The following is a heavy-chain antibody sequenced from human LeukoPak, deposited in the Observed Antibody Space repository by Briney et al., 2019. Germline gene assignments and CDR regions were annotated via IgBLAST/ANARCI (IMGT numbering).Heavy chain of an antibody. CDR2: ISYDGSNK. CDR3: AKVAGLYGDYGSFDY. V-gene: IGHV3-30*18. CDR1: GFTFSSYG. Sequence: GGSLRLSCAASGFTFSSYGMHWVRQAPGKGLEWVAVISYDGSNKYYADSVKGRFTISRDNSKNTLYLQMNSLRAEDTAVYYCAKVAGLYGDYGSFDYWGQGTLVTVSS. D-gene: IGHD4-17*01. J-gene: IGHJ4*02.